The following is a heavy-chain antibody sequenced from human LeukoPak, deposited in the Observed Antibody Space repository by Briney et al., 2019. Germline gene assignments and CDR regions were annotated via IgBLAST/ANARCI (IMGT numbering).Heavy chain of an antibody. Sequence: ASVKVSCKASDYTFTNYGVSWVRQAPGQGLEWMGWISAYNGNTNYAQKLQGRVTMTTDTSTSTAYMELRSLRSDDTAVYYCARDRKQRSNWFDPWGQGTLVTVSS. V-gene: IGHV1-18*01. CDR1: DYTFTNYG. CDR3: ARDRKQRSNWFDP. CDR2: ISAYNGNT. J-gene: IGHJ5*02.